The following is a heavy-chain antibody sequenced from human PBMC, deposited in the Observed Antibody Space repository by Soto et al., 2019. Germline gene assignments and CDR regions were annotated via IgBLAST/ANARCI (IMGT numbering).Heavy chain of an antibody. D-gene: IGHD1-1*01. CDR2: IYYSGST. V-gene: IGHV4-59*01. CDR1: GGSISSYY. CDR3: ARGNELFDY. J-gene: IGHJ4*02. Sequence: QVQLQESGPGLVKPSETLSLTCTVSGGSISSYYWSWIRQPPGKGLEWIGYIYYSGSTNYNPSLKSLVTISVDTSKNQFSLKLSSVTAADTAVYYCARGNELFDYWGQGTLVTVSS.